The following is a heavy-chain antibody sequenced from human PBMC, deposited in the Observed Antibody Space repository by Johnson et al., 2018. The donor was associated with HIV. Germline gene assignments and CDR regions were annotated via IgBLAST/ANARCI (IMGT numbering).Heavy chain of an antibody. Sequence: VQLVESGGGVVRPGGSLRLSCAVSGFTFEDYGISWVRQAPGKGLEWVSDINWNGGSTGYADSVKGRFTISRDNAKNSLYLQMNSLRAEDTALYYCARRTDYYDSSGYRGGAFDIWGQGTMVTISS. CDR2: INWNGGST. V-gene: IGHV3-20*04. J-gene: IGHJ3*02. D-gene: IGHD3-22*01. CDR3: ARRTDYYDSSGYRGGAFDI. CDR1: GFTFEDYG.